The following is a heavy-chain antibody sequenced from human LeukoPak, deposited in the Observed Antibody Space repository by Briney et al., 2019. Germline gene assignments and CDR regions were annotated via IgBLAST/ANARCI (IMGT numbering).Heavy chain of an antibody. D-gene: IGHD5-12*01. J-gene: IGHJ5*01. CDR2: ISGSGGST. CDR3: ARSRWSGYVDS. CDR1: GFTFSSYG. Sequence: GGTLRLSCAASGFTFSSYGMSWVRQAPGKGLEWVSAISGSGGSTYHADSVKGRFTVSRDNSRNTLYLQMNSLRAEDTAVYYCARSRWSGYVDSWGQGTRVTVSS. V-gene: IGHV3-23*01.